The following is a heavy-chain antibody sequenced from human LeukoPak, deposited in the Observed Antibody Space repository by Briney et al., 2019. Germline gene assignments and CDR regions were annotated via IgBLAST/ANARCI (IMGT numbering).Heavy chain of an antibody. CDR3: TRERGDDYSNYETTDY. CDR2: ISSSSSYI. J-gene: IGHJ4*02. D-gene: IGHD4-11*01. CDR1: GFTFSSYS. V-gene: IGHV3-21*01. Sequence: GGSLRLSCAASGFTFSSYSMNWVRQAPGKGLEWVSSISSSSSYIYYADSVKGRFTISRDNAKNSLYLQMNSLRAEDTAVYYCTRERGDDYSNYETTDYWGQGTLVTVSS.